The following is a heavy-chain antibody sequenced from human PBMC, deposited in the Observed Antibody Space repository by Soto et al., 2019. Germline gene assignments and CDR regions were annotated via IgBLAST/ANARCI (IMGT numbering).Heavy chain of an antibody. Sequence: QLQLQESGPGLVKPSETLSLTCTVSGGSISTTSLYWGWIRQPPGKGLEWIGSINYSGSPKYNPYLNSRVPISVDTSKNQYSLKVTSLTATDTAEYACARHIAESALIASVWGQGILVTVSS. J-gene: IGHJ4*02. CDR3: ARHIAESALIASV. CDR1: GGSISTTSLY. V-gene: IGHV4-39*01. D-gene: IGHD2-8*01. CDR2: INYSGSP.